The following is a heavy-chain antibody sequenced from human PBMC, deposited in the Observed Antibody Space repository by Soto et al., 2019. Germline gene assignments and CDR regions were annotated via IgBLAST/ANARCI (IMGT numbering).Heavy chain of an antibody. CDR2: MNAKSGDT. CDR3: ARGNPFNYAGFDV. Sequence: QAHLEQSGTELKRPGASVKVSCKASGYTFSDFDINWLRQASGQGPGWLGWMNAKSGDTFFAQRFQDKFNMTWDTSLSTAYMEVGSLTSDDTAIYYCARGNPFNYAGFDVWGQGTTVAVSS. J-gene: IGHJ6*02. D-gene: IGHD3-16*01. CDR1: GYTFSDFD. V-gene: IGHV1-8*01.